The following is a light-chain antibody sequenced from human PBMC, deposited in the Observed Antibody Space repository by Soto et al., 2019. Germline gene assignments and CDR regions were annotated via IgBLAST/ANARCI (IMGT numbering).Light chain of an antibody. CDR2: DAS. CDR3: QQRSDWPLT. J-gene: IGKJ4*01. V-gene: IGKV3-11*01. Sequence: EIVLTQSPTTLSLSPRERATLSCRASQSVSSYFAWYQQKPGQAPRLLIYDASTRAAGIPARFSGSGSGTDFTLTISSLEPEDFVVYYCQQRSDWPLTFGGGTKVEIK. CDR1: QSVSSY.